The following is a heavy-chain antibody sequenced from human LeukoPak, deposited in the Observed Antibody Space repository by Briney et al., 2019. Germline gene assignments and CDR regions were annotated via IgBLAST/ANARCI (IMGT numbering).Heavy chain of an antibody. J-gene: IGHJ4*02. CDR2: VFPADSDT. Sequence: GESLRISCKVSGYSLNNYWIAWVRQMPGKGLEWIGIVFPADSDTRYSPSFQGQVTISADKSINTAYLQWSSLKASDTATYYCARYDGGATADFWGQGTLVTVSS. D-gene: IGHD1-26*01. V-gene: IGHV5-51*01. CDR1: GYSLNNYW. CDR3: ARYDGGATADF.